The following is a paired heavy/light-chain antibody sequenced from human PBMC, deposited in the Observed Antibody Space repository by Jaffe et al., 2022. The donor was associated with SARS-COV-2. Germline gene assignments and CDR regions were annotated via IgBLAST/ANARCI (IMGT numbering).Light chain of an antibody. CDR1: QSISSW. Sequence: DIQMTQSPSTLSASVGDRVTITCRASQSISSWLAWYQQKPGKAPKLLIYKASSLESGVPSRFSGSGSGTEFTLTISSLQPDDFATYYCQQYNSFLLTFGGGTKVEIK. V-gene: IGKV1-5*03. CDR2: KAS. J-gene: IGKJ4*01. CDR3: QQYNSFLLT.
Heavy chain of an antibody. Sequence: QVQLVQSGSELKKPGASVKVSCKASGYTFTSYAMNWVRQAPGQGLEWMGWINTNTGNPTYAQGFTGRFVFSLDTSVSTAYLQISSLKAEDTAVYYCARGQITMVRGPTPGPFDYWGQGTLVTVSS. CDR2: INTNTGNP. D-gene: IGHD3-10*01. J-gene: IGHJ4*02. V-gene: IGHV7-4-1*02. CDR1: GYTFTSYA. CDR3: ARGQITMVRGPTPGPFDY.